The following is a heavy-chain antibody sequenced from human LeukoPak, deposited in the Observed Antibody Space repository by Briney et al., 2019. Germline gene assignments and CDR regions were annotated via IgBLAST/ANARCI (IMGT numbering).Heavy chain of an antibody. Sequence: ASVKVSCKASGYTFTGYYMHWVQQAPGQGLEWMGRINPNSGGTNYAQKFQGRVTMTRDTSISTAYMELSRLRSDDTAVYYCARDDWGDYWYFDLWGRGTLVTVSS. CDR1: GYTFTGYY. D-gene: IGHD3-9*01. CDR3: ARDDWGDYWYFDL. CDR2: INPNSGGT. V-gene: IGHV1-2*06. J-gene: IGHJ2*01.